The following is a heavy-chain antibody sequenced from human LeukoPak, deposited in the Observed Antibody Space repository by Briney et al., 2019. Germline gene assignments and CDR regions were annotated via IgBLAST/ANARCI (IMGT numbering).Heavy chain of an antibody. CDR1: GYTFIGYY. D-gene: IGHD3-22*01. V-gene: IGHV1-2*04. J-gene: IGHJ3*02. CDR2: INPNSGGT. Sequence: WASVKVSCKASGYTFIGYYIHWVRQAPGQGLEWMGWINPNSGGTNYAQKFQGWVTMTRDTSIATAYMELSRLRSDDTAVYYCAREGPDTYYYDSSTYSHAFDIWGQGTMVTVSS. CDR3: AREGPDTYYYDSSTYSHAFDI.